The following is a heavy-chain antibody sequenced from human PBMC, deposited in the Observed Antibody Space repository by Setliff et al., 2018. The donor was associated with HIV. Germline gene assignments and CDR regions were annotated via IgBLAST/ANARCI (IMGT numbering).Heavy chain of an antibody. CDR2: IIPIFNTA. V-gene: IGHV1-69*13. J-gene: IGHJ5*02. CDR3: ARDQATGYEKVWFSWIDP. Sequence: SVKVPCKASGGTFSLYAINWVRQAPGQGLEWMGGIIPIFNTANYAQKFQGRVTITADGSTSTAYMELSSLRFEDTATYYCARDQATGYEKVWFSWIDPWGQGTLVTVSS. D-gene: IGHD5-12*01. CDR1: GGTFSLYA.